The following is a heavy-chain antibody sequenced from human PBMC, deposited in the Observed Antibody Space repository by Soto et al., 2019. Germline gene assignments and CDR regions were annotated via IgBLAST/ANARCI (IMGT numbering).Heavy chain of an antibody. V-gene: IGHV1-69*13. CDR2: IIPIFGTA. J-gene: IGHJ4*02. D-gene: IGHD2-2*01. CDR3: TQTWRVPDAHIDH. CDR1: GGTFSSYA. Sequence: SVKVSCKASGGTFSSYAISWVRQAPGQGLEWMGGIIPIFGTANYAQKFQGRVTITADESTSTAYMELNSLRSEDTAVYYCTQTWRVPDAHIDHWGQGTLVTVSS.